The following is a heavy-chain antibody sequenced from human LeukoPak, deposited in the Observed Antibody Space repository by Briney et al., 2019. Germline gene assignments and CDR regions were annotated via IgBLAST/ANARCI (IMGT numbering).Heavy chain of an antibody. V-gene: IGHV3-21*01. CDR1: GFTFSSYS. Sequence: GGSLRLSRAASGFTFSSYSMNWVRQAPGKGLEWVSSISSSSSYIYYADSVKGRFTISRDNAKNSLYLQMNSLRAEDTAVYYCARVNKVGPFDYWGQGTLVTVSS. CDR3: ARVNKVGPFDY. CDR2: ISSSSSYI. J-gene: IGHJ4*02.